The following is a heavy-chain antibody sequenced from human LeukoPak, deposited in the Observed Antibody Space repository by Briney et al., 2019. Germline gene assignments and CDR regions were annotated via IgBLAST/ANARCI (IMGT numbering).Heavy chain of an antibody. CDR1: GGSISSYY. J-gene: IGHJ6*03. Sequence: SETLSLTCTVSGGSISSYYWSWIRQPPGKGLEWIGYIYYSGSTNYNPSLKSRVTISVDTSKNQFSLKLSSVTAADTAVYYCARGSSIRRYYYYYYMDVWGKGTTVTVSS. CDR2: IYYSGST. D-gene: IGHD1-14*01. CDR3: ARGSSIRRYYYYYYMDV. V-gene: IGHV4-59*12.